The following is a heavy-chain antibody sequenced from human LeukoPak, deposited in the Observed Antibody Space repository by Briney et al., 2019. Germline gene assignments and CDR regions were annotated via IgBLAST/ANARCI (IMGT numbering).Heavy chain of an antibody. CDR2: INPNSGGT. J-gene: IGHJ3*02. D-gene: IGHD1-1*01. CDR3: ARDQGQLEPRDYAFDI. V-gene: IGHV1-2*02. CDR1: GYTFTGYY. Sequence: GASVKVSCKASGYTFTGYYMHWVRQAPGQGLEWMGWINPNSGGTNYAQKFQGRVTMTRDTSISTAYMELSRLRSDDTAVYYCARDQGQLEPRDYAFDIWGQGTMVTVSS.